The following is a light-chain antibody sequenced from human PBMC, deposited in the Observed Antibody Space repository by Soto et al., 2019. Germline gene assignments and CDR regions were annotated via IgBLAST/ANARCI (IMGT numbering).Light chain of an antibody. J-gene: IGLJ2*01. Sequence: QSVLTHPASVSGSPGQSITISCTGTSSDVGGYNSVSWYQQHPGRAPKLMIYDVSNRPSGVSNRFSGSKSGNTASLAISGLQAEDEADYYCSSYTTSSTLVVFGGGTKVTVL. CDR1: SSDVGGYNS. CDR3: SSYTTSSTLVV. CDR2: DVS. V-gene: IGLV2-14*01.